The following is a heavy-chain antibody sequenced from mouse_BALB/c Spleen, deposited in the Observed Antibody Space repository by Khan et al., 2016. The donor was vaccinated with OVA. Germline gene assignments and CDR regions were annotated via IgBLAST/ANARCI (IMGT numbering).Heavy chain of an antibody. CDR3: AMGRTY. CDR1: GYSITSDYA. V-gene: IGHV3-2*02. J-gene: IGHJ3*01. D-gene: IGHD4-1*01. Sequence: EVELVESGPGLVKPSQSLSLTCTVTGYSITSDYAWNWIRQFPGNKLEWMGNISYSGRTSYNPSLKSRISVTRDTSKNQFFLQLNSVTTEDTATYYCAMGRTYWGQGTLVTVSA. CDR2: ISYSGRT.